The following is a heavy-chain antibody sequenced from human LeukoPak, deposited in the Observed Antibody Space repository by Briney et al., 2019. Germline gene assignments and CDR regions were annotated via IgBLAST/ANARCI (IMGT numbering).Heavy chain of an antibody. CDR3: ARHFAYSSSSYFDY. CDR1: GGSVSNYY. CDR2: VHYTGST. J-gene: IGHJ4*02. D-gene: IGHD6-6*01. Sequence: SETLSLTCSVSGGSVSNYYWSWIRQPPGKGLELIGYVHYTGSTNYNPSLKSRVTMFEDKSKNQFSLRLYSVTVADTAVYYCARHFAYSSSSYFDYWGQGSLVTVSS. V-gene: IGHV4-59*08.